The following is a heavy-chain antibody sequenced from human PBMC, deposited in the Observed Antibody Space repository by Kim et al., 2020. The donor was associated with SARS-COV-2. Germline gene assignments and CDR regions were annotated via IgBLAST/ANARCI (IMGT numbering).Heavy chain of an antibody. D-gene: IGHD5-12*01. V-gene: IGHV3-53*01. J-gene: IGHJ4*02. Sequence: YADSVRGRFIISRDISKNTVYLQMNSLRVEDTALYYCARDPRDGYGHFDFWGQGTLVTVSS. CDR3: ARDPRDGYGHFDF.